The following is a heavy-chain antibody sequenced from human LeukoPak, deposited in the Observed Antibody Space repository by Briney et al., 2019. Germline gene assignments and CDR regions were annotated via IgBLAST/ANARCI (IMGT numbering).Heavy chain of an antibody. V-gene: IGHV3-53*01. CDR1: GFTFSSYA. CDR3: ARGDETWDY. Sequence: GGSLRLSCAASGFTFSSYAMSWVRQAPGKGLEWLCVIYIVGTTYYADSVKGRFTISRDRSKNTLYLQMNSLRVEDTAVYYCARGDETWDYWGQGTLVTVSS. J-gene: IGHJ4*02. CDR2: IYIVGTT.